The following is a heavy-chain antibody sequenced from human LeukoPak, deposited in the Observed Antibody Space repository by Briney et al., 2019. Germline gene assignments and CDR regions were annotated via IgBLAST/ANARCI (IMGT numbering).Heavy chain of an antibody. V-gene: IGHV3-30-3*01. J-gene: IGHJ3*02. CDR1: GFTLSSYT. D-gene: IGHD3-9*01. Sequence: GGSLRLSCAASGFTLSSYTMHWVRQAPGKGLEWVAVISYDGINKYYVDSVKGRFTISRDISKKTVYLQMNSLRAEDTAVYYCARDYDILTVTCAFDIWGLGTMVTVSS. CDR2: ISYDGINK. CDR3: ARDYDILTVTCAFDI.